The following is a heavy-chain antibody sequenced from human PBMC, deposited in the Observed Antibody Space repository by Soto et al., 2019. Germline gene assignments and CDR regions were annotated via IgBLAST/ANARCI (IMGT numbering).Heavy chain of an antibody. V-gene: IGHV3-23*01. CDR3: AKVADIVVVPAAHFDY. J-gene: IGHJ4*02. Sequence: GGSLRLSCAASGFTFSSYAMSWVRQAPGKGLEWVSAISGSGGSTYYADSVKGRFTISRDNSKNTLYLQMNSLRAEDTAVYYCAKVADIVVVPAAHFDYWGQGTLVTVSS. D-gene: IGHD2-2*01. CDR2: ISGSGGST. CDR1: GFTFSSYA.